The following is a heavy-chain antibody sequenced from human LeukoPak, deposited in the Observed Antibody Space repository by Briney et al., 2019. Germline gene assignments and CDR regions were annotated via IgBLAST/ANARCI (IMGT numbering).Heavy chain of an antibody. J-gene: IGHJ4*02. Sequence: SETLSLTCTVSGGSISSYYWSWIRQPPGKGLEWIGCIYYSGSTNYNPSLKSRVTISMDTSNYQFYLKLSSVTAADTAVYYCARGKHYYDSSGYSPFDYWGQGTLVTVSS. CDR3: ARGKHYYDSSGYSPFDY. CDR1: GGSISSYY. D-gene: IGHD3-22*01. V-gene: IGHV4-59*01. CDR2: IYYSGST.